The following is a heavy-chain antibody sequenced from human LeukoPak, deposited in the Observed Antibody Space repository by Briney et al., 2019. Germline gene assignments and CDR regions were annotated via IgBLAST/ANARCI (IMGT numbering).Heavy chain of an antibody. CDR3: ARGRSSLNDAFDV. Sequence: PWASVKVSCKASGYTFTTYDLNWVRQTTGQGLEWMGWMHPSTGNTDFAQKFQGRVTLTRDTSTDTAYMELSSLTSDDTAVYFCARGRSSLNDAFDVWGQGTLITVSS. CDR2: MHPSTGNT. V-gene: IGHV1-8*01. J-gene: IGHJ3*01. CDR1: GYTFTTYD.